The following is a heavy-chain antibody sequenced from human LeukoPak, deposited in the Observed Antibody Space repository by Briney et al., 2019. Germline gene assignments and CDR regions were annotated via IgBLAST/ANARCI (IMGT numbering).Heavy chain of an antibody. CDR1: GDSISSYY. J-gene: IGHJ4*02. CDR3: ATGYSSTWYYFDY. D-gene: IGHD6-13*01. Sequence: SETLSLTCTVSGDSISSYYWSWIRQPPGKGVEWIGYIYHSGSTNYNPSLKSRVTISADTSKDQFSLKLASVTAADTAVYYCATGYSSTWYYFDYWGQGTLVTVSS. CDR2: IYHSGST. V-gene: IGHV4-59*01.